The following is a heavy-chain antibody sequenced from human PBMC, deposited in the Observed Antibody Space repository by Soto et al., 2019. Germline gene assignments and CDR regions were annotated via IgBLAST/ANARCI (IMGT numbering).Heavy chain of an antibody. CDR2: ISYSGDAI. J-gene: IGHJ4*02. Sequence: GGSLRLSCAASGFTFSSYAMSWVRQAPGKGLEWVSVISYSGDAIHYADSVKGRFTISRANSKITLYLQMNSLRAEDTAVYYCAKGSGDSWYSFFFWGQGTLVTVSS. CDR1: GFTFSSYA. CDR3: AKGSGDSWYSFFF. D-gene: IGHD6-13*01. V-gene: IGHV3-23*01.